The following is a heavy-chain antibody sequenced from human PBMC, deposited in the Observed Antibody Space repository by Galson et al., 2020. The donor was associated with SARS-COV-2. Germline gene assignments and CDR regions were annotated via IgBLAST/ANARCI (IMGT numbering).Heavy chain of an antibody. CDR1: GYTFTTYW. J-gene: IGHJ6*02. CDR2: IYPGDSDT. Sequence: GESLKISCKVSGYTFTTYWIGWVRQMPGKGLEWMGIIYPGDSDTRYSPSFQGQVTISADKSISTAYLQWSSLKASDTAVYYCARPVTGGGRGYYYGMDVWGQGTTVTVSS. D-gene: IGHD6-19*01. V-gene: IGHV5-51*01. CDR3: ARPVTGGGRGYYYGMDV.